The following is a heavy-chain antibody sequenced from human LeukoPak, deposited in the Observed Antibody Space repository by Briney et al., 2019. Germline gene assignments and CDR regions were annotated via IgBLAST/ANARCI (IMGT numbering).Heavy chain of an antibody. CDR1: GGTFSSYA. D-gene: IGHD2-2*01. CDR3: AFRTSFRYKWFRP. Sequence: SVKVSCKASGGTFSSYAISWVRQAPGQGLEWMGGIIPIFGTANYAQKFTGRVTITADKSTSTAYMELSSLRSEGTAVYFCAFRTSFRYKWFRPRGQGNLGTVSS. CDR2: IIPIFGTA. J-gene: IGHJ5*02. V-gene: IGHV1-69*06.